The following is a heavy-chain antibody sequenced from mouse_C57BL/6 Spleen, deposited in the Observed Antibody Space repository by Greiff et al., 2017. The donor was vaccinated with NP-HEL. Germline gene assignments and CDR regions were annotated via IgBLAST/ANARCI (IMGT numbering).Heavy chain of an antibody. CDR3: ARWDRGAMDY. J-gene: IGHJ4*01. Sequence: DVKLVESGGGLVQPGGSLSLSCAASGFTFTDYYMSWVRQPPGKALEWLGFIRNKANGYTTEYSASVKGRFTISRDNSQSILYLQMNALRAEDSATYYCARWDRGAMDYWGQGTSVTVSS. CDR2: IRNKANGYTT. D-gene: IGHD3-3*01. V-gene: IGHV7-3*01. CDR1: GFTFTDYY.